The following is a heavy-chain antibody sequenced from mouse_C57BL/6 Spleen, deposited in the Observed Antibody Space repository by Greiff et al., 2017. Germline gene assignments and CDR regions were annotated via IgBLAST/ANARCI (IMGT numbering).Heavy chain of an antibody. CDR2: INPGSGGT. CDR3: ARSGTTVVGPFAY. J-gene: IGHJ3*01. CDR1: GYAFTNYL. D-gene: IGHD1-1*01. Sequence: VQLQESGAELVRPGTSVKVSCKASGYAFTNYLIEWVKQRPGQGLEWIGVINPGSGGTNYNEKFKGKATLTADKSSSTAYMQLSSLTSEDSAVSFCARSGTTVVGPFAYWGQGTLVTVSA. V-gene: IGHV1-54*01.